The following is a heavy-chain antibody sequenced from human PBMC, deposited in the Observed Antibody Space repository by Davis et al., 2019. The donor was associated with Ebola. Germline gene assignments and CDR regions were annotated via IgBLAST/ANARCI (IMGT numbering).Heavy chain of an antibody. CDR2: INPNSGGT. V-gene: IGHV1-2*02. J-gene: IGHJ2*01. Sequence: ASVKVSCKASGYTFTGYYMHWVRQAPGQGLEWMGWINPNSGGTNYAQKFQGRVTMTRNTSISTAYMELSSLRSEDTAVYYCARDPGGGEYSSSSWVWYFDLWGRGTLVTVSS. CDR3: ARDPGGGEYSSSSWVWYFDL. CDR1: GYTFTGYY. D-gene: IGHD6-6*01.